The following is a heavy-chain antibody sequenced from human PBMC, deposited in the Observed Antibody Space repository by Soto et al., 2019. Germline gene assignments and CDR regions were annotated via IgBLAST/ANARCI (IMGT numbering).Heavy chain of an antibody. Sequence: PGGSLRLSCAASGFTFRDYAMNWVRQVPGKGLEWVSDISGNGNDARYADSVKGRFSISRDNSRNTLYLHLNRLRVDDTAVYYCGKERRGSGWSVCNFWGQGTLVTVSS. J-gene: IGHJ4*02. V-gene: IGHV3-23*01. CDR2: ISGNGNDA. CDR3: GKERRGSGWSVCNF. D-gene: IGHD6-19*01. CDR1: GFTFRDYA.